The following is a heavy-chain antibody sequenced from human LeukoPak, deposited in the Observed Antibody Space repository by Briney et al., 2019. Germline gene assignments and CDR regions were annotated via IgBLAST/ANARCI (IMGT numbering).Heavy chain of an antibody. Sequence: PSETLSLTCAVYGGSFSGYYWSWIRQPPGKGLEWIGEINHSGSTNYNPSLKSRVTISVDTSKSQFSLKLSSVTAADTAVYYCARQPKRELLREYNWFDPWGQGTLVTVSS. V-gene: IGHV4-34*01. CDR2: INHSGST. CDR3: ARQPKRELLREYNWFDP. CDR1: GGSFSGYY. D-gene: IGHD1-26*01. J-gene: IGHJ5*02.